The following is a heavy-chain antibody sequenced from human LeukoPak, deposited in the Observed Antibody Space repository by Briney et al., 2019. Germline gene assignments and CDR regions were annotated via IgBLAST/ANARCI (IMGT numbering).Heavy chain of an antibody. CDR2: IKHDGTDK. CDR1: GFTFSSYS. CDR3: ARDVYAYFDY. V-gene: IGHV3-7*01. J-gene: IGHJ4*02. D-gene: IGHD2/OR15-2a*01. Sequence: PGGSLRLSCAASGFTFSSYSMNWVRQAPGKGLERVANIKHDGTDKYYVDSVKGRFTISRDNAKNSLYLQMNSLRAEDTAVYYCARDVYAYFDYWGQGTLVTVSS.